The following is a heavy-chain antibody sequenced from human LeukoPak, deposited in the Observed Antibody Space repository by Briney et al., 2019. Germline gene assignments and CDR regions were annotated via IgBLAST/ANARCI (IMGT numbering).Heavy chain of an antibody. CDR2: IIPSFGIA. CDR1: GGTFSSYA. CDR3: ARDWLDYGGGFDY. V-gene: IGHV1-69*04. D-gene: IGHD4-23*01. Sequence: SVKVSCKASGGTFSSYAISWVRHAPGQGLEWMGRIIPSFGIANYAQKFQGRVTITADKSTSTAYMELSSLRSEDTAVYYCARDWLDYGGGFDYWGQGTLVTVSS. J-gene: IGHJ4*02.